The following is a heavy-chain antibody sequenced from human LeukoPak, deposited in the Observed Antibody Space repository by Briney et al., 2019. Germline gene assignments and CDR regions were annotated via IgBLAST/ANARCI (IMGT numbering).Heavy chain of an antibody. V-gene: IGHV3-23*01. CDR1: GFTFSSYA. Sequence: PGGSLRLSCAVSGFTFSSYAMTWVRQAPGKGLDWVSGIGGGSGSTYYSDSVKGRFTVSGDTSKNTLYLQMNSLRVEDTAVYYCARDGVATNDWQPDHWGQGTLVTVSS. CDR3: ARDGVATNDWQPDH. CDR2: IGGGSGST. D-gene: IGHD5-24*01. J-gene: IGHJ4*02.